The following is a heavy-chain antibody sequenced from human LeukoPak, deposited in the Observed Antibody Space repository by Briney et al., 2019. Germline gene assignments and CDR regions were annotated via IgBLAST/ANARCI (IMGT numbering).Heavy chain of an antibody. D-gene: IGHD1-26*01. CDR3: ARQDSGSYSTFDY. J-gene: IGHJ4*02. CDR1: GYSFTSYW. V-gene: IGHV5-10-1*01. CDR2: IDPSDSYT. Sequence: GESLKTSCKGSGYSFTSYWINWVRQMPGKGLEWMGRIDPSDSYTNYSPSFQGHVTISAGKSISTAYLQWSSLQASDTAMYYCARQDSGSYSTFDYWGQGTLVTVSS.